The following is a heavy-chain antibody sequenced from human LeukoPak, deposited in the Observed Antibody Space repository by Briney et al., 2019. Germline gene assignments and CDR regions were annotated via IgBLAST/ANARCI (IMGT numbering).Heavy chain of an antibody. CDR1: GGSFSGSFSDYY. CDR3: ATFRWGVGFEY. V-gene: IGHV4-34*01. CDR2: IHHSGST. D-gene: IGHD3-16*01. J-gene: IGHJ4*02. Sequence: PSETLSLTCAVYGGSFSGSFSDYYWTCIRQTPGKGLERIGEIHHSGSTNYNPSLKSRVTISVDTSKNQFSLKLNSLTAADTAVYYCATFRWGVGFEYWGQGTLATVSS.